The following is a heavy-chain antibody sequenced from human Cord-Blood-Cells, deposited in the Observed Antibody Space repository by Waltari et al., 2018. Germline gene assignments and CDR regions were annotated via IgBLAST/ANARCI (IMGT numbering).Heavy chain of an antibody. CDR3: ARRRAKGRYSSSPNWFDP. J-gene: IGHJ5*02. Sequence: QLQLQESGPGLVKPSETLSLTCTVSGGSISSSSYYWGWIRQPPGTGLEWIGSIYYSGSTYYNPSLKSRVTISVDTSKNQFSLKLSSVTAADTAVYYCARRRAKGRYSSSPNWFDPWGQGTLVTVSS. CDR2: IYYSGST. CDR1: GGSISSSSYY. D-gene: IGHD6-6*01. V-gene: IGHV4-39*01.